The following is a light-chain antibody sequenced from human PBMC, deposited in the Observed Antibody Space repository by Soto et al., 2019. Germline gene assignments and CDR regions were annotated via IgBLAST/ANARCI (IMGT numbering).Light chain of an antibody. J-gene: IGLJ1*01. V-gene: IGLV2-8*01. CDR2: EVV. CDR1: KSDIGVYDF. CDR3: KSYAGSNTYV. Sequence: ALTQPPSPSGSPGQSVTISCTGTKSDIGVYDFVSWYQHHPGKAPRLIIYEVVQRPSGVPDRFSGSKSGNTASLTVSGLQAADEADYFCKSYAGSNTYVFGSGTKV.